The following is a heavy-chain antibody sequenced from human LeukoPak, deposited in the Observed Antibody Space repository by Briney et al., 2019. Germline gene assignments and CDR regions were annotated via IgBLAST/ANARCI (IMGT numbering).Heavy chain of an antibody. CDR3: ARGIAQIGWGLYSSSSRGMDV. CDR1: GYTLTELS. J-gene: IGHJ6*02. CDR2: IIPIFGTA. V-gene: IGHV1-69*13. Sequence: GASVKVSCKVSGYTLTELSMHWVRQAPGKGLEWMGGIIPIFGTANYAQKFQGRVTITADESTSTAYMELSSLRSEDTAVYYCARGIAQIGWGLYSSSSRGMDVWGQGTTVTVSS. D-gene: IGHD6-6*01.